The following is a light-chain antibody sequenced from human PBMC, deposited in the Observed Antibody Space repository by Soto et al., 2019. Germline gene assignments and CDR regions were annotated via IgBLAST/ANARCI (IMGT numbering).Light chain of an antibody. V-gene: IGKV1-39*01. CDR1: RSIYNY. J-gene: IGKJ4*01. CDR2: GAS. Sequence: IPMTQSPSSLSASVGDRVTITCRASRSIYNYLHWYQQKPGKAPKLLVFGASTLYNGVPSRFIGSTSGSGFTDYSLTTTRLQPDDGATYSCQPTCGPPAFGGGNTVQVK. CDR3: QPTCGPPA.